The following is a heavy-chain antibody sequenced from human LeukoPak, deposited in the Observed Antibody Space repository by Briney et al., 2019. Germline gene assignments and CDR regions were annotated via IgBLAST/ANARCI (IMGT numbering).Heavy chain of an antibody. J-gene: IGHJ5*02. CDR2: INPNSGGA. CDR3: AKKFSGGALAP. D-gene: IGHD2/OR15-2a*01. Sequence: ASVKVSCKASGYTFTGYYMHWVRQAPGQGLEWMGWINPNSGGANFAQKFQGRVTMTRDTSISTAYMELSRLRSDDTAVYYCAKKFSGGALAPGGRGTLVTVSS. CDR1: GYTFTGYY. V-gene: IGHV1-2*02.